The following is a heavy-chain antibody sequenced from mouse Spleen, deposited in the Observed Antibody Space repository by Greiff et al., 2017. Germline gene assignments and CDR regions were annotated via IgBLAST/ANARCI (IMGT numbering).Heavy chain of an antibody. J-gene: IGHJ3*01. CDR2: ISSGGGNT. Sequence: EVKLVESGGGLVKLGGSLKLSCAASGFTFSSYAMSWVRQTPEKRLEWVATISSGGGNTYYPDSVKGRFTISRDNAKNTLYLQMSSLKSEDTAMYYCARDGNYWFAYWGQGTLVTVSA. CDR3: ARDGNYWFAY. D-gene: IGHD2-1*01. V-gene: IGHV5-9*04. CDR1: GFTFSSYA.